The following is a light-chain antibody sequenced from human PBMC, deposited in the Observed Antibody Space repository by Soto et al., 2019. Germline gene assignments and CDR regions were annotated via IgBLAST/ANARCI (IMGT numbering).Light chain of an antibody. Sequence: EIVLTQSPGTLSLSPGERATLSCRAIQSVSSSYLAWYQQKPGQAPKVLIYRASSRATGIPDRFSGSGSGTDFTLTISRLEPEDFAVYYCQQYGSSPLTFGGGTKVDIK. J-gene: IGKJ4*01. CDR2: RAS. CDR3: QQYGSSPLT. CDR1: QSVSSSY. V-gene: IGKV3-20*01.